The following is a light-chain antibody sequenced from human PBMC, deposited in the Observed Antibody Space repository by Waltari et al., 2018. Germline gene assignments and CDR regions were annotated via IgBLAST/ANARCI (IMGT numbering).Light chain of an antibody. CDR2: GAS. V-gene: IGKV3-20*01. J-gene: IGKJ1*01. CDR1: QSVKSY. Sequence: ENVLTQSPGTLSLSPGERATLSCRASQSVKSYLAWYQPKPGQAPRLLIYGASSRATGITDRFGGSGSGTDFTLTISRLEPEDFAVYYCQQYGSSPRTFGQGTKVEIK. CDR3: QQYGSSPRT.